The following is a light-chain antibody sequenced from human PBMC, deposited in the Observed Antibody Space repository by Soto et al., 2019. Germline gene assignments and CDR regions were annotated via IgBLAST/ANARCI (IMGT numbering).Light chain of an antibody. CDR2: YND. CDR3: GTWDSSLTTVV. CDR1: SSNIGNNY. Sequence: QSVLTQPPSVSAAPGQKVTISCSGSSSNIGNNYVSWYQRLPGTAPKVLIFYNDKRPSEIPDRFSGSKSGTSATLGITGLQTGDEADYYCGTWDSSLTTVVFGGGTKLTVL. V-gene: IGLV1-51*01. J-gene: IGLJ2*01.